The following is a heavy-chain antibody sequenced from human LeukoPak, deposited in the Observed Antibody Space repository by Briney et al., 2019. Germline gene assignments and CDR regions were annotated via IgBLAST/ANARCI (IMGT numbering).Heavy chain of an antibody. Sequence: TLSLTCAVSGGPISSGGYSWSWIRQPPGKGLEWIGYIYHSGSTYYNPSLKSRVTISVDRSKNQFSLKLSSVTAADTAVYYCAREGARGPYYFDYWGQGTLVTVSS. J-gene: IGHJ4*02. CDR3: AREGARGPYYFDY. D-gene: IGHD4/OR15-4a*01. CDR2: IYHSGST. CDR1: GGPISSGGYS. V-gene: IGHV4-30-2*01.